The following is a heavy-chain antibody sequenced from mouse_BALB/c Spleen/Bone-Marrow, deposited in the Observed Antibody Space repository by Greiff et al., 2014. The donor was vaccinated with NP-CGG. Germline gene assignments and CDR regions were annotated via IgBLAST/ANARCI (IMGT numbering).Heavy chain of an antibody. CDR3: AMITTGAWFAY. J-gene: IGHJ3*01. Sequence: VQLQQSGAELVKPGASVKLSCTASGFNIKDTYMHWVKQRPEQGLEWIGRIDPANGNTKYDPKFQGKATITADTSSNTAYLQLSSLTSEYTAVYYCAMITTGAWFAYWGQGTLVTVSA. CDR1: GFNIKDTY. D-gene: IGHD2-4*01. CDR2: IDPANGNT. V-gene: IGHV14-3*02.